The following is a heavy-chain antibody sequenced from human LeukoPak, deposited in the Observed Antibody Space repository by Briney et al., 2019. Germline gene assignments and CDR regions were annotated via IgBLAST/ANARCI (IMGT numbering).Heavy chain of an antibody. J-gene: IGHJ4*02. D-gene: IGHD2-2*01. Sequence: PGGSLRLSCAASGFTFSSYSMNWVRQAPGKGLEWVSSISSSSSYIYYADSVKGRFTISRDNAKNSLYLQMNSLRAEDTAAYYCARSPVGGYCSSTSCPYYFDYWGQGTLVTVSS. CDR1: GFTFSSYS. V-gene: IGHV3-21*01. CDR3: ARSPVGGYCSSTSCPYYFDY. CDR2: ISSSSSYI.